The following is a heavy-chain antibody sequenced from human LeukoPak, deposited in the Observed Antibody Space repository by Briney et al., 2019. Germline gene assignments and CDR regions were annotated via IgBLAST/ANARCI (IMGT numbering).Heavy chain of an antibody. CDR1: GLTVSSNY. Sequence: PGGSLRLSCAAYGLTVSSNYMSWVRRAPGKGLEWVSVIYSGGNTYYADSVKGRFTISRDSSKNTLYLQMNSLRAEDTAVYYCARACIAAVLTFDYFDYWGQGTLVTVSS. CDR3: ARACIAAVLTFDYFDY. CDR2: IYSGGNT. V-gene: IGHV3-53*01. D-gene: IGHD6-13*01. J-gene: IGHJ4*02.